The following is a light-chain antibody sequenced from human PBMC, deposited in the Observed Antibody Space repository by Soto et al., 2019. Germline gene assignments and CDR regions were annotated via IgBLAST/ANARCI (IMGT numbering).Light chain of an antibody. Sequence: SVLTQPPSVSGAPGQRVTISCTGSSSNIGAGYDVHWYQQLPGTAPKLLIYGNSNRPSGVPDRFSGSKSGTSASLASTGLQAEDEADYYFQSYDSILSGSVFGTGTKVTVL. CDR3: QSYDSILSGSV. CDR1: SSNIGAGYD. CDR2: GNS. V-gene: IGLV1-40*01. J-gene: IGLJ1*01.